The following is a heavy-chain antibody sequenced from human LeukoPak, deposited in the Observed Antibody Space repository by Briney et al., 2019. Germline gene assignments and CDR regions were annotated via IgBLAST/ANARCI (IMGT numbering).Heavy chain of an antibody. CDR2: ISGSGGNT. CDR1: GFTFSTYG. Sequence: GGSLRLSCAASGFTFSTYGMSWVRLAPGKGLEWFSVISGSGGNTSYADSVKGRFTISRDNSKNTLYLQRNSLRAEDTAVYYCAKVNPPYCSGGSCYSDHYYYGMDVWGQGTTVTVSS. CDR3: AKVNPPYCSGGSCYSDHYYYGMDV. J-gene: IGHJ6*02. D-gene: IGHD2-15*01. V-gene: IGHV3-23*01.